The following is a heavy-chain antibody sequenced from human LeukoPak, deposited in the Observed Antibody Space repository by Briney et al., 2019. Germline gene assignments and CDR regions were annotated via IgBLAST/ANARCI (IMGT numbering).Heavy chain of an antibody. CDR3: QSRFLEWLLDY. J-gene: IGHJ4*02. CDR2: IYDSGST. CDR1: GGSISSNNYF. Sequence: PSETLSLTCTVSGGSISSNNYFWGWIRQPPGKGLEWIGSIYDSGSTYYIPSLKSRVTISVDTSKNQFSLKLNSVTAADTAMYYCQSRFLEWLLDYWGQGTLVTVSS. D-gene: IGHD3-3*01. V-gene: IGHV4-39*01.